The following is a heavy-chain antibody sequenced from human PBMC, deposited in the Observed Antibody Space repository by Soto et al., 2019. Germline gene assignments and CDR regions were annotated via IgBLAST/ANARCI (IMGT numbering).Heavy chain of an antibody. J-gene: IGHJ4*02. CDR1: GGTFSSYA. Sequence: SVKVSCKASGGTFSSYAISWVRQAPGQGLEWMGGIIPIFGTANYAQKCQGRVTITADESTSTAYMELSSLRSEDTAVYYCARAAYYYDSSGYYYFDYWGQGTLVTVSS. V-gene: IGHV1-69*13. CDR2: IIPIFGTA. D-gene: IGHD3-22*01. CDR3: ARAAYYYDSSGYYYFDY.